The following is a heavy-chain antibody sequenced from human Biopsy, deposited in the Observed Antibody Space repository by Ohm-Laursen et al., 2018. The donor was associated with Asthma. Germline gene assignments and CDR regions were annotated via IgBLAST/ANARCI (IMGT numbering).Heavy chain of an antibody. D-gene: IGHD6-13*01. V-gene: IGHV3-30-3*01. J-gene: IGHJ4*02. CDR1: GINFRSYN. Sequence: SLRLSCAASGINFRSYNIHLARQAPGKGLGWGAVISFDGSTQHYGDSVKGRFTISRDNSKNMLFLQMNSLRAEDTAVYYCSRDTLGYYFDIWGQGTQVTVSS. CDR3: SRDTLGYYFDI. CDR2: ISFDGSTQ.